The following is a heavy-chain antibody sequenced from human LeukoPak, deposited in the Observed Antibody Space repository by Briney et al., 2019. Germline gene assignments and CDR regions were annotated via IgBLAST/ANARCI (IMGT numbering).Heavy chain of an antibody. CDR1: GGSISSSSYY. J-gene: IGHJ4*02. CDR2: IYYSGST. V-gene: IGHV4-39*07. Sequence: PSETLSLTCTVSGGSISSSSYYWGWIRQPPGKGLEWIGSIYYSGSTYYNPSLKSRVTISVDTSKNQFSLKLSSVTAADTAVYYCARADCSSTSCYVPWSYFDYWGQGTLVTVSS. D-gene: IGHD2-2*01. CDR3: ARADCSSTSCYVPWSYFDY.